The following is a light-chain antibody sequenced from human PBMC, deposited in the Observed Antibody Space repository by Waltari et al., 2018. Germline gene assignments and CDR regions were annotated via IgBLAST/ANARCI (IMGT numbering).Light chain of an antibody. J-gene: IGKJ1*01. V-gene: IGKV3-11*01. CDR2: VIS. CDR3: QQRSNWPVT. CDR1: QSFRTY. Sequence: EIVLTQSPATLSLSPGETATRSCRASQSFRTYLAWYQQRPGQPPRLLIYVISKRAAGIPARFSGSGSRTDFTLTISSLEPEDFAIYYCQQRSNWPVTFGQGTKVEIK.